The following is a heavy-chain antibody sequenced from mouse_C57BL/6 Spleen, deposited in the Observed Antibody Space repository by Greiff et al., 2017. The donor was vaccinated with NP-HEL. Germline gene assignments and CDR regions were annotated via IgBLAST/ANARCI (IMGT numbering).Heavy chain of an antibody. V-gene: IGHV1-50*01. CDR3: ARRDYYGSSLWFAY. Sequence: VQLQQPGAELVKPGASVKLSCKASGYTFTSYWMQWVKQRPGQGLEWIGEIDPSDSYTNYNQKFKGKATLTVDTSSSTAYMQLSSLTSEDSAVYYCARRDYYGSSLWFAYWGQGTLVTVSA. J-gene: IGHJ3*01. CDR1: GYTFTSYW. D-gene: IGHD1-1*01. CDR2: IDPSDSYT.